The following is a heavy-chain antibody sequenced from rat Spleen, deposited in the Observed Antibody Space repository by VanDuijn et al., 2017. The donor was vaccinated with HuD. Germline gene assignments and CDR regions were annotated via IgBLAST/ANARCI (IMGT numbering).Heavy chain of an antibody. CDR3: ARYRGGFDS. CDR2: ITYNGIT. D-gene: IGHD1-11*01. J-gene: IGHJ2*01. CDR1: GYPITSNY. Sequence: EVQLQESGPGLVKPSQSPSLTCSVTGYPITSNYWGWSRKFPGNEMEWIGHITYNGITNYNPSLKSRSSITRDTSKNHFFLQLNSVTDEDTATYYCARYRGGFDSWGQGVMVTVSA. V-gene: IGHV3-1*01.